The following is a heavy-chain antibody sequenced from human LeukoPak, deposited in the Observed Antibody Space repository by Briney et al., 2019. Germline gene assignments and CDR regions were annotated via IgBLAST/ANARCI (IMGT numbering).Heavy chain of an antibody. CDR2: MSPNSGDT. J-gene: IGHJ4*02. CDR3: ARGGSLAVAPHQYYFDY. D-gene: IGHD6-19*01. CDR1: GYTFTSYD. Sequence: ASVKVSCKASGYTFTSYDFNWVRQATGQRPEWMGWMSPNSGDTGYAQKFQDRVTMTRNTSISTAYMELSSLRSEDTAVYYCARGGSLAVAPHQYYFDYWGQGTLVTVSS. V-gene: IGHV1-8*01.